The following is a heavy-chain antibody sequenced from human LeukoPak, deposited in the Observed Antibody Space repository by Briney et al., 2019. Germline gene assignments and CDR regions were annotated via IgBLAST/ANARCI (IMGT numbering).Heavy chain of an antibody. CDR3: ARVRTYYDFWSGCYNGEIEYFQH. J-gene: IGHJ1*01. Sequence: VASVKVSCKASGYTFTSYAISWVRQAPGQGLEWMGGIIPIFGTANYAQKFQGRVTITADESTSTAYMELSSLRSEDTAVYYCARVRTYYDFWSGCYNGEIEYFQHWGQGTLVTVSS. D-gene: IGHD3-3*01. CDR2: IIPIFGTA. V-gene: IGHV1-69*13. CDR1: GYTFTSYA.